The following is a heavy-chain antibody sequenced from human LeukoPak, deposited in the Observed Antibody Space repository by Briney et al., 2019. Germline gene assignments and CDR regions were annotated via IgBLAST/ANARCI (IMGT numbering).Heavy chain of an antibody. CDR2: ISGSGGST. V-gene: IGHV3-23*01. Sequence: GGSLSLFCAPSGFTFSSYSMRWARHSPGGGLEWFSGISGSGGSTYYADSVKGRFTIARDNSKNTLYLQMNSLRAEDTAVYYCAKGNCRGTSCYSDYWGRGTLVTVSS. D-gene: IGHD2-2*02. CDR3: AKGNCRGTSCYSDY. CDR1: GFTFSSYS. J-gene: IGHJ4*02.